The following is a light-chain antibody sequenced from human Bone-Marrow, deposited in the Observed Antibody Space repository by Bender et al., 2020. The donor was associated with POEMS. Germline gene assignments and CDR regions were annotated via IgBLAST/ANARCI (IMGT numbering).Light chain of an antibody. J-gene: IGLJ3*02. CDR1: KLGDKY. V-gene: IGLV3-1*01. CDR2: RDT. CDR3: QVWDRNTVV. Sequence: SYDLTQAASVSVSPGQTATITCSGYKLGDKYVSWFQQKPGQSPVVVIYRDTKRPSGIPARFSGSNSGNTATLSIAGPQAMDEADYYCQVWDRNTVVFGGGTKLTVL.